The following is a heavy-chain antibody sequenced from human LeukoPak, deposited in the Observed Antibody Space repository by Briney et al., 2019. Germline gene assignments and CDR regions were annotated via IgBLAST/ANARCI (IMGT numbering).Heavy chain of an antibody. CDR2: IYPGDSDT. CDR3: ARNRVNSGYVLDAFDI. J-gene: IGHJ3*02. CDR1: GYSFTSYW. V-gene: IGHV5-51*01. D-gene: IGHD5-12*01. Sequence: GESLKISCKGSGYSFTSYWIGWERQMPGKGLEWMGIIYPGDSDTRYSPSFQGQVTISADKSISTAYLQWSSLKASDTAMYYCARNRVNSGYVLDAFDIWGQGTMVTVSS.